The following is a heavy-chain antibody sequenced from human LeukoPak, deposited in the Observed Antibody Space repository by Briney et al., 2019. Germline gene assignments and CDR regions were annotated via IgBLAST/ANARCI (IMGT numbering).Heavy chain of an antibody. D-gene: IGHD6-13*01. Sequence: GGSLRLSCAASGFTVSNNYMNWVRQAPGKGLEWVSLIYSGGSTHYADSVQGRFTISRDSSRNTLYLQMNSLRVEDTAVYYCARDPLAVAINTYGWGQGTLVTVSS. V-gene: IGHV3-66*01. J-gene: IGHJ4*02. CDR2: IYSGGST. CDR3: ARDPLAVAINTYG. CDR1: GFTVSNNY.